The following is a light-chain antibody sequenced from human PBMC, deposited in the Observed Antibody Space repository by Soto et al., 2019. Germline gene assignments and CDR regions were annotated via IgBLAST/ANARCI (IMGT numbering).Light chain of an antibody. Sequence: EIVVTQSLALLSVSPGERATLSCRASQSVTSSIAWYQQKLGQAPRLLIYGASTRATGIPARFSGSGSGTEFFLTISSLQSEDFAMYYCQHYNNWLGTFGGGTKVDIK. V-gene: IGKV3-15*01. CDR1: QSVTSS. CDR2: GAS. J-gene: IGKJ4*01. CDR3: QHYNNWLGT.